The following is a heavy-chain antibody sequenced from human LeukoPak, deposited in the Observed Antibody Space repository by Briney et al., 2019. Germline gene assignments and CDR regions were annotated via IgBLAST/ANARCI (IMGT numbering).Heavy chain of an antibody. Sequence: SETLSLTCAVYGGSFSGYYWSWIRQPPGKGLEWIGEMKHSGSTNYNPSLKSRVTISVDTSKNQLSLKLSSVTAADTAVYYCARVKSSGIAFRGRGGSFDYWGQGTLVTVSS. J-gene: IGHJ4*02. CDR2: MKHSGST. V-gene: IGHV4-34*01. CDR1: GGSFSGYY. CDR3: ARVKSSGIAFRGRGGSFDY. D-gene: IGHD6-13*01.